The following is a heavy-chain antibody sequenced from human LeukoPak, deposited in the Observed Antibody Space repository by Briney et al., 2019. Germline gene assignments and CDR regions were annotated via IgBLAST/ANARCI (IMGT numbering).Heavy chain of an antibody. J-gene: IGHJ3*02. CDR3: ARHGVEGYNGAFHI. V-gene: IGHV5-51*01. CDR1: GPIFTNYW. D-gene: IGHD5-24*01. Sequence: GGSLEISCKASGPIFTNYWIAWVRQLPGKGREWMGIIYPGDSDSISRPSFPAHVTISADKSITTAYLQCSSLKASDTAMYYCARHGVEGYNGAFHIWGQGTMVTVSS. CDR2: IYPGDSDS.